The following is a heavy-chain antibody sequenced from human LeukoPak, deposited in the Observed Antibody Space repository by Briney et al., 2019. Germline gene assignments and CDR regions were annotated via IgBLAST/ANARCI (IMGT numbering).Heavy chain of an antibody. CDR2: ISSSSSYI. D-gene: IGHD7-27*01. CDR1: GFTFSSYS. Sequence: GGSLRLSCAVSGFTFSSYSMNWVRQAPGKGLEWVSSISSSSSYIYYADSVKGRFTISRDNAKNSLYLQMNSLRAEDTAVYYCAREYLLGNWFDPWGQGTLVTVSS. J-gene: IGHJ5*02. V-gene: IGHV3-21*01. CDR3: AREYLLGNWFDP.